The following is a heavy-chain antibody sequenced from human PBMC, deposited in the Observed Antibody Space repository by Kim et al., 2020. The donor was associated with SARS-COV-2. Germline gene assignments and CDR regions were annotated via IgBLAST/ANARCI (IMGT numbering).Heavy chain of an antibody. CDR3: AREGHGSGSLGFDY. V-gene: IGHV1-3*01. D-gene: IGHD2-15*01. J-gene: IGHJ4*02. Sequence: YSQKFQGRFTIARDTSASTTNMDMSNLTSEDTAVYYCAREGHGSGSLGFDYWGQGTLVTVSS.